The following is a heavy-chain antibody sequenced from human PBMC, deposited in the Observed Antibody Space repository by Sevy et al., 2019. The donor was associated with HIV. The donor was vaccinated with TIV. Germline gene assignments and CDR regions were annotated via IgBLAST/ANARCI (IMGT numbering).Heavy chain of an antibody. CDR1: GFPFNRYG. Sequence: GGSLRLSCAASGFPFNRYGIHWVRQAPGKGLEWVAVTSPDGSDKYYVDSVKGRFTISRDNIKNTLYLQMNTLRPEDTAGYYCAKELMAPKWFGEGPEGQHPYYYYAMDVWGQGTTVTVSS. D-gene: IGHD3-10*01. J-gene: IGHJ6*02. V-gene: IGHV3-30*18. CDR3: AKELMAPKWFGEGPEGQHPYYYYAMDV. CDR2: TSPDGSDK.